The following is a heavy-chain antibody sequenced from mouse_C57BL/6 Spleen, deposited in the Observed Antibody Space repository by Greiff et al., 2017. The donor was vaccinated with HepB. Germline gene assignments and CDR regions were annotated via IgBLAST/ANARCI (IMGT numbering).Heavy chain of an antibody. CDR3: ASLQPLDYDDAGSFDY. Sequence: DVKLVESGGGLVQPGGSLSLSCAASGFTFTDYYMSWVRQPPGKALEWLGFIRNKANGYTTEYSASVKGRFTISRDNSQSILYLQMNALRAEDSATYYCASLQPLDYDDAGSFDYWGQGTTLTVSS. V-gene: IGHV7-3*01. CDR2: IRNKANGYTT. D-gene: IGHD2-4*01. J-gene: IGHJ2*01. CDR1: GFTFTDYY.